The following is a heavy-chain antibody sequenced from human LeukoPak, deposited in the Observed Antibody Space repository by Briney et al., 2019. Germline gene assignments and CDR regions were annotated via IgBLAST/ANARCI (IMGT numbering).Heavy chain of an antibody. CDR1: GFTFGSYA. CDR2: ISGNGGST. CDR3: AKAMGVVIVPFDY. Sequence: GGSLRLSFAASGFTFGSYAMSWVRQAPGKGLEWVSGISGNGGSTYYADSVKGRYTISRDNSKNTLYLQMNSLRAEDTAIYYCAKAMGVVIVPFDYWGQGTLVTVSS. V-gene: IGHV3-23*01. D-gene: IGHD3-3*01. J-gene: IGHJ4*02.